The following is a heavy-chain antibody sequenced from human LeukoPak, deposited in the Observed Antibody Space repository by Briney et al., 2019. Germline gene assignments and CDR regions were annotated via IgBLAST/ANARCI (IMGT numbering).Heavy chain of an antibody. D-gene: IGHD2-2*01. CDR2: INHSGST. CDR1: GGSFSGYY. CDR3: ARGGDIVVVPAANSNWFDP. Sequence: PSETLSLTCAVYGGSFSGYYWSWIRQPPGKGLEWIGEINHSGSTNYNPSLKSRVTISVDTSKNQFSLKLSSVTAADTAVYYCARGGDIVVVPAANSNWFDPWGQGTLVTVSS. V-gene: IGHV4-34*01. J-gene: IGHJ5*02.